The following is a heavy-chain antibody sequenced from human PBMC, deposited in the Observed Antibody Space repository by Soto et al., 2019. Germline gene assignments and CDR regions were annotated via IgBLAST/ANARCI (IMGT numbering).Heavy chain of an antibody. D-gene: IGHD3-10*01. CDR3: ARSSMVRGLNWFDP. CDR2: INHSGST. CDR1: GGSFSGYY. Sequence: SETLSLTCAVYGGSFSGYYWSWIRQPPGKGLEWIGEINHSGSTYYNPSLKSRVTISVDTYKNQFSLKLSSVTAADTAVYYCARSSMVRGLNWFDPWGQGTLVTVSS. J-gene: IGHJ5*02. V-gene: IGHV4-34*09.